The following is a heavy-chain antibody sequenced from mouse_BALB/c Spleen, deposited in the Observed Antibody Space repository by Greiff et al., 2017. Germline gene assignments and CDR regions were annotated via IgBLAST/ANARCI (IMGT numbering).Heavy chain of an antibody. CDR3: ARHNYYGNYSLWYFDV. Sequence: EVKLVESGGGLVQPGGSLKLSCAASGFTFSSYTMSWVRQTPEKRLEWVAYISNGGGSTYYPDTVKGRFTISRDNAKNTLYLQMSSLKSEDTAMYYCARHNYYGNYSLWYFDVWGAGTTVTVSS. CDR2: ISNGGGST. J-gene: IGHJ1*01. D-gene: IGHD2-1*01. V-gene: IGHV5-12-2*01. CDR1: GFTFSSYT.